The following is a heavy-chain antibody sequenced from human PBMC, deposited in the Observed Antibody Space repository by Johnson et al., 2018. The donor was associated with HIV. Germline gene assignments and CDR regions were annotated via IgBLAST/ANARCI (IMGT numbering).Heavy chain of an antibody. D-gene: IGHD1-20*01. Sequence: VQLVESGGGVVQPGRSLRLSCAASGFTFSNAWMSWVRQAPGKGLEWVGRIKSKTDGGAIDYADSVKGRFTISRDNAKKSLYLQMNSLRAEDTAFYFCARRRPYNLNDESLGDAFDIWGQGTMVTVSS. CDR3: ARRRPYNLNDESLGDAFDI. CDR1: GFTFSNAW. CDR2: IKSKTDGGAI. V-gene: IGHV3-15*01. J-gene: IGHJ3*02.